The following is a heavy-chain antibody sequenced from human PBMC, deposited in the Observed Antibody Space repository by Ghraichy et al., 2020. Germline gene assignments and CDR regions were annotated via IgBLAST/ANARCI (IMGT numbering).Heavy chain of an antibody. CDR3: ARDLGSPVVTSDY. Sequence: GGSLRLSCAASGFTFSSYSMNWVRQAPGKGLEWVSYISSSSSTIYYADSVKGRFTISRDNAKNSLYLQMNSLRAEDTAVYYCARDLGSPVVTSDYWGQGTLVTVSS. J-gene: IGHJ4*02. D-gene: IGHD4-23*01. CDR2: ISSSSSTI. V-gene: IGHV3-48*01. CDR1: GFTFSSYS.